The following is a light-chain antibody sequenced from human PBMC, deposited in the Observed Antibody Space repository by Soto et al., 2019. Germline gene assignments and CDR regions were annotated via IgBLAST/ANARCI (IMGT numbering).Light chain of an antibody. CDR3: QQYGSSPYT. CDR2: GAS. CDR1: QSVSSSY. Sequence: EIVLTQSPGTLSLSPGERATLSCRASQSVSSSYLAWYQQKPGQAPRLLIYGASRRVTGIPDRFSGSGSGTDLTLTLSRLAPEYFPVYCCQQYGSSPYTFGQGTKLEIK. V-gene: IGKV3-20*01. J-gene: IGKJ2*01.